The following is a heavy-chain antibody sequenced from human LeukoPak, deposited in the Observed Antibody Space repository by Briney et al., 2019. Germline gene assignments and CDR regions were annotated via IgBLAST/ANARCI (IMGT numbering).Heavy chain of an antibody. CDR2: INHSGST. CDR3: AMGVALEMVPHIGWYFDY. Sequence: PSETLSLTCAVYGGSFSGYYWSWIRQPPGKGLEWIGEINHSGSTNYNPSLKSRVTISVDTSKNQFSLKLSSVTAADTAVYYCAMGVALEMVPHIGWYFDYWGQGTLVTVSS. V-gene: IGHV4-34*01. CDR1: GGSFSGYY. D-gene: IGHD2-15*01. J-gene: IGHJ4*02.